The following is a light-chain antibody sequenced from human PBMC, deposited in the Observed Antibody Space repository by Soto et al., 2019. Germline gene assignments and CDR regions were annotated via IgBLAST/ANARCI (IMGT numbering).Light chain of an antibody. CDR2: EVS. J-gene: IGLJ1*01. V-gene: IGLV2-14*01. Sequence: QSALTQPASVSLSPGQSITISCTGTSSDVGNYKYVPWYQQHPGKAPKLMIYEVSNRPSGVSNRFSGSKSGNTASLTISGLQAEDETDYYCFSYTSSGTYVFGTGTKVTVL. CDR1: SSDVGNYKY. CDR3: FSYTSSGTYV.